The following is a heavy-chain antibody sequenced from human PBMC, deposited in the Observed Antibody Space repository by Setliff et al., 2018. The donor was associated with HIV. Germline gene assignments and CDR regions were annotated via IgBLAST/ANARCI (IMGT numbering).Heavy chain of an antibody. CDR2: ISRSSDEI. V-gene: IGHV3-21*01. Sequence: SLRLSCAASGFIFSSHSMNWVRQAPGKGLEWVSSISRSSDEIHYVDSVKGRFTISRDNAEKSLYLQMSGLRAEDTAVYYCARDPVRSDGYNFDYWGQGTLVTVSS. D-gene: IGHD5-12*01. CDR3: ARDPVRSDGYNFDY. J-gene: IGHJ4*02. CDR1: GFIFSSHS.